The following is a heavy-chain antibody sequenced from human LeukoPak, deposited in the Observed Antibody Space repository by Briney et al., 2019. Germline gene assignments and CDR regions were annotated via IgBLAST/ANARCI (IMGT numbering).Heavy chain of an antibody. CDR1: GYSISSGYY. D-gene: IGHD4-17*01. CDR2: IYHSGST. Sequence: SETLSLTCTVSGYSISSGYYWGWIRQPPGKGLEWIGSIYHSGSTYYNPSLKSRVTISVDTSKNQFSLKLMSVTAADTAVYYCARGNGDYSTFDYWGQGTLVTVSS. CDR3: ARGNGDYSTFDY. V-gene: IGHV4-38-2*02. J-gene: IGHJ4*02.